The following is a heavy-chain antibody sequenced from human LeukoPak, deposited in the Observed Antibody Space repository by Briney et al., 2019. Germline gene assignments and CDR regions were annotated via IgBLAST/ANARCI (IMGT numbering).Heavy chain of an antibody. CDR3: ARGFEVHTYDAFDI. CDR1: GFTFSDYY. Sequence: GGSLRLSCAASGFTFSDYYMSWIRQAPGKGLEWVSYISSSGSTIYYADSVKGRFTISRDNAKNSLYLQMNSLRAEDTAVYYCARGFEVHTYDAFDIWGQGTMVTVSS. D-gene: IGHD2-2*02. CDR2: ISSSGSTI. V-gene: IGHV3-11*01. J-gene: IGHJ3*02.